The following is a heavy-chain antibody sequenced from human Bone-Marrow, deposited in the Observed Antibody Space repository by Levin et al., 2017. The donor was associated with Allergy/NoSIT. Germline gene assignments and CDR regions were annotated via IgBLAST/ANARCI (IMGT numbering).Heavy chain of an antibody. CDR3: VRGTI. V-gene: IGHV3-64*01. Sequence: GESLKISCATSGFTFGRFAMHWVRQAPGKRLEYVSAVTTDGKTTYYANSAKGRFTISRDNSKNTLYLQMGILRAEDTAMYYCVRGTIWGQGTLVAVSS. CDR2: VTTDGKTT. J-gene: IGHJ4*02. D-gene: IGHD1/OR15-1a*01. CDR1: GFTFGRFA.